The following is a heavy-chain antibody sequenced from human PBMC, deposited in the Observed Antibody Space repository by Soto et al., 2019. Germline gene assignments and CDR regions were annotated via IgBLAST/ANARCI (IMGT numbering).Heavy chain of an antibody. D-gene: IGHD2-8*02. J-gene: IGHJ4*02. CDR1: KFTLSTYA. CDR2: ISGSGDNT. Sequence: GGSLSLSCAASKFTLSTYAMTWVRQAPGKGLGWVSEISGSGDNTYYADSVKGRCTISRDNSKSTLYLQMHSLRAEDTAVYYCAKDMVHCTGTRCARYFEKWGRGTLVTVSS. CDR3: AKDMVHCTGTRCARYFEK. V-gene: IGHV3-23*01.